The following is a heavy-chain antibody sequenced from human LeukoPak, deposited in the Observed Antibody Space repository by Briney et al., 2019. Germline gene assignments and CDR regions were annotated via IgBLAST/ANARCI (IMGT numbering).Heavy chain of an antibody. CDR3: ARCSLSGYDFWSGYYLDY. CDR2: ISGYNGNT. J-gene: IGHJ4*02. V-gene: IGHV1-18*01. Sequence: ASVKVSCKASGYTFTKYGISWVRQAPGQGLEWMGWISGYNGNTNYAQRLQGRVTMTTDTSTSTAYMELSSLRSEDTAVYYCARCSLSGYDFWSGYYLDYWGQGTLVTVSS. D-gene: IGHD3-3*01. CDR1: GYTFTKYG.